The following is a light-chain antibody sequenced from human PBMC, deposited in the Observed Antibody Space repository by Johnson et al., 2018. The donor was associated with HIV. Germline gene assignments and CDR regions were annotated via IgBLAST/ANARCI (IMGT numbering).Light chain of an antibody. V-gene: IGLV1-51*01. Sequence: QSVLTQPPSVSAAPGQKVTISCSGSSSNIGNNYVSWYQQLPGTAPKLLIYDNNKRPSGIPDRFSGSKSGTSATLSITGLQTGDEADYYCGTWDSSLSAVYVVGTWTKVTVL. CDR2: DNN. J-gene: IGLJ1*01. CDR3: GTWDSSLSAVYV. CDR1: SSNIGNNY.